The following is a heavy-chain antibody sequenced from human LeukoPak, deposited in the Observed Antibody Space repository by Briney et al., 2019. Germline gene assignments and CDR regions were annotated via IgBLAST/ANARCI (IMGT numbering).Heavy chain of an antibody. CDR3: ARVGGGYCSGGSCEYYFGY. D-gene: IGHD2-15*01. J-gene: IGHJ4*02. V-gene: IGHV4-4*07. CDR2: IYTSGST. Sequence: SETLSHTRTVSGGSISSYYWSWIRQPAGKGLEWIGRIYTSGSTNYNPSLKSRVTMSVDTSKNQFSLKLSSVTAADTAVYYCARVGGGYCSGGSCEYYFGYWGQGTLVTVSS. CDR1: GGSISSYY.